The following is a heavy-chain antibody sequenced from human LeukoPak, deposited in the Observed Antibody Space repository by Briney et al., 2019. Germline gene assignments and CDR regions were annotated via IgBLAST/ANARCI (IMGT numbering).Heavy chain of an antibody. CDR1: GFTFSSYA. J-gene: IGHJ4*02. V-gene: IGHV3-23*01. CDR2: ISGSGGST. D-gene: IGHD3-10*01. Sequence: PGGSLRLSCAASGFTFSSYAMSWVRQAPGKGLEWVSAISGSGGSTYYADSVKGRFTISRDNSKNTLYLQMNSLRAEDTAVYYCAKEGTTMVRGGILQDYWGQGTLVTVSS. CDR3: AKEGTTMVRGGILQDY.